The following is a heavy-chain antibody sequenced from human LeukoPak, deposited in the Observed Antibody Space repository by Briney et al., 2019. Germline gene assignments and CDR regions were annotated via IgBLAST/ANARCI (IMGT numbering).Heavy chain of an antibody. V-gene: IGHV3-23*01. J-gene: IGHJ4*02. Sequence: PGGSLRLSCAASGFTFSSYAMSWVRQAPGKGLEWVSAISGSGGSTNYADSVKGRFTISKDNSKNTLYLQMNSLRAEDTAVYYCAREAEGELATITHYFDYWGQGTLVTVSS. CDR3: AREAEGELATITHYFDY. CDR1: GFTFSSYA. D-gene: IGHD5-12*01. CDR2: ISGSGGST.